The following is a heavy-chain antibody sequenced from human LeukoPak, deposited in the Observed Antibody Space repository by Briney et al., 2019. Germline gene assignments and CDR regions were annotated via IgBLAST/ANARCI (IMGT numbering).Heavy chain of an antibody. CDR1: GGSISSSSYY. CDR3: ARVREYYDILPGYVFDY. Sequence: SETLSLICTVSGGSISSSSYYWGWIRQPPGKGLEWIGRIYYSGSTYYNPSLKSRVTISVDTSKNQFSLKLSSVTAADTAVYYCARVREYYDILPGYVFDYWGQGTLVTVSS. V-gene: IGHV4-39*01. CDR2: IYYSGST. D-gene: IGHD3-9*01. J-gene: IGHJ4*02.